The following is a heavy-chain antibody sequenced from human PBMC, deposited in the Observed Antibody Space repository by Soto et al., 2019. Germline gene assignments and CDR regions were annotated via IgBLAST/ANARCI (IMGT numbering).Heavy chain of an antibody. CDR3: ARASCCHSSSWVNWFDP. CDR2: IIPIFGTA. V-gene: IGHV1-69*01. CDR1: GGTFSSYA. J-gene: IGHJ5*02. Sequence: QVQLVQSGAEVKKPGSSVKVSCKASGGTFSSYAISWVRQAPGQGLEWMGGIIPIFGTANYAQKFQGRVTITADESTSTAYMELSRLRSEDTAVYYCARASCCHSSSWVNWFDPWGQGTLVTVSS. D-gene: IGHD6-13*01.